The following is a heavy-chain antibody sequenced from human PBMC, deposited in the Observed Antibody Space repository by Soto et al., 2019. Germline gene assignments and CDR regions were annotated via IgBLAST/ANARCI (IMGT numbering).Heavy chain of an antibody. J-gene: IGHJ6*02. V-gene: IGHV4-34*01. CDR1: GGSFSSYY. D-gene: IGHD3-10*01. Sequence: SETLSLTCAVYGGSFSSYYWSWIRQPPGKGLEWIGEINHSGSTNYNPSLKSRVTISADTSKNQFSLKLSSVTAADTAVYYCARGFRSNYGSGSYYTRSPPDYYYYGMDVWGQGTTVTAP. CDR2: INHSGST. CDR3: ARGFRSNYGSGSYYTRSPPDYYYYGMDV.